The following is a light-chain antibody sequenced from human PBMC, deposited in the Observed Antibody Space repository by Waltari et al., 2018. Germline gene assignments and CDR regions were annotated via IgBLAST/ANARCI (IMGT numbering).Light chain of an antibody. V-gene: IGKV2D-29*01. CDR1: QSLLN. Sequence: DVVMTQTPLSLSVTPGQPASISCKSSQSLLNFYWYLQRPGQPPQLLIYEVSNRFSGVPDRFSGSGSGTDFTLKISRVEAEDVGVYYCMQSKQLPITFGQGTRLEIK. J-gene: IGKJ5*01. CDR2: EVS. CDR3: MQSKQLPIT.